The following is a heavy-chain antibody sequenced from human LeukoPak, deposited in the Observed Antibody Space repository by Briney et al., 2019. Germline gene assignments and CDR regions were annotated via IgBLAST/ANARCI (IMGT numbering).Heavy chain of an antibody. D-gene: IGHD2-15*01. V-gene: IGHV3-21*01. J-gene: IGHJ6*02. CDR1: GFTFSSYW. Sequence: KSGGSLRLSCAGSGFTFSSYWMSWVRQTPGKGLEWVSSISSSSSYIYYADSVKGRFTISRDNAKNSLYLQMNSLRAEDTAVYYCARVGCSGGSCYLLTEYYGMDVWGQGTTVTVSS. CDR2: ISSSSSYI. CDR3: ARVGCSGGSCYLLTEYYGMDV.